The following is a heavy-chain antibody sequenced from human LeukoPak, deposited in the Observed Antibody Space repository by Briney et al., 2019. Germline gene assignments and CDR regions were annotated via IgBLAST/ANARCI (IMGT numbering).Heavy chain of an antibody. D-gene: IGHD2-2*01. CDR1: GGTFISYA. Sequence: ASVKVSCKASGGTFISYAISWVRQAPGQGLEWMGGIIPIFGTANYAQKFQGRVTITTDESTSTAYMELSSLRSEDTAVYYCARTPSVPAASGDWFDPGGQGTLVTVSA. J-gene: IGHJ5*02. V-gene: IGHV1-69*05. CDR2: IIPIFGTA. CDR3: ARTPSVPAASGDWFDP.